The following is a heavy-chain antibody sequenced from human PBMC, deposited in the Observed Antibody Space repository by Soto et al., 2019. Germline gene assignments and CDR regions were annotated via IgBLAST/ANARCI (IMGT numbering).Heavy chain of an antibody. CDR2: IYYSGST. CDR1: GGSISSSSYY. Sequence: SETLSLTCTVSGGSISSSSYYWGWIRQPPGKGLEWIGSIYYSGSTYYNPSLKSRVTISVDTSKNQFSLKLSSVTAADTAVYYCARHLWHRIGTHYPTLFDYWGQGTLVTVSS. CDR3: ARHLWHRIGTHYPTLFDY. J-gene: IGHJ4*02. V-gene: IGHV4-39*01. D-gene: IGHD1-1*01.